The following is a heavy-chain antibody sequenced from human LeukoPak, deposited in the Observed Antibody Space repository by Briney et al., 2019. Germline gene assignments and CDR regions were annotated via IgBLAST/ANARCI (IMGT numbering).Heavy chain of an antibody. J-gene: IGHJ4*02. CDR1: GFSLSTSGVG. Sequence: SGPTLVKPTQTLTLTCTFSGFSLSTSGVGVGWIRQPPGKALEWLALIYWNDDKRYSPSLKSRLTITKDTSKNQVVLTMTNMDPVDTATYYCARRRLELLWFGELSSFDYWGQGTLVTVSS. V-gene: IGHV2-5*01. D-gene: IGHD3-10*01. CDR3: ARRRLELLWFGELSSFDY. CDR2: IYWNDDK.